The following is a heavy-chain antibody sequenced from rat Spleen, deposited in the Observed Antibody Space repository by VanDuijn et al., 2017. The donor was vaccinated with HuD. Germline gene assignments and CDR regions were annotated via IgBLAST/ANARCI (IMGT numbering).Heavy chain of an antibody. Sequence: QVQLMESGPGLVQPSETLSLTCTVSGFSLTSYNVHWVRQPPGKGLEWMGVMWSGGSTAYNSLLKSRLSISRDISKSQVFLKMNSLQTEDTAIYFCTRPNYGGYGVWGPGTMVTVSS. J-gene: IGHJ1*01. CDR1: GFSLTSYN. CDR3: TRPNYGGYGV. CDR2: MWSGGST. V-gene: IGHV2-45*01. D-gene: IGHD1-11*01.